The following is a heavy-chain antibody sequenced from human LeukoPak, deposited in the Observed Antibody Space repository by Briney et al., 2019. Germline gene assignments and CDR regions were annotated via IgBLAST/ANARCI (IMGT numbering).Heavy chain of an antibody. Sequence: ASVKVSCKASGYTFTDYYKHWVRQAPGQGFEWMGWINPNDGDTNYAQKFQGRVTMTRDTSISTAYMELSRLRSDDTAVYYCASGLRFLEWTHFDYWGQGTLVTVSS. CDR2: INPNDGDT. CDR3: ASGLRFLEWTHFDY. D-gene: IGHD3-3*01. V-gene: IGHV1-2*02. CDR1: GYTFTDYY. J-gene: IGHJ4*02.